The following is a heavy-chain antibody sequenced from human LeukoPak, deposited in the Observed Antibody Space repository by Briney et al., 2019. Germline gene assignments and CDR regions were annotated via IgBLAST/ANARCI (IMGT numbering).Heavy chain of an antibody. CDR3: ARNITISGVIPRGAGWFDP. D-gene: IGHD3-3*01. CDR1: GDSITSSNYY. V-gene: IGHV4-39*01. J-gene: IGHJ5*02. Sequence: SETLSLTCTVSGDSITSSNYYWGWIRQPPGKGLEWIGSIYYSGSTHYNPSLKSRLTISVDTSRNQFSLKLRTVTAADTAVYYCARNITISGVIPRGAGWFDPWGQGTLVTVSS. CDR2: IYYSGST.